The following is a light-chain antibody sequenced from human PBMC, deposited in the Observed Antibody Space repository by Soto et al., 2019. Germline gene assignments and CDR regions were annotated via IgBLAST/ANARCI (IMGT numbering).Light chain of an antibody. CDR1: QDISNS. V-gene: IGKV1-33*01. CDR2: DAS. CDR3: QQFHDLPYT. Sequence: DIQMTQSPSSLSASVGDRVTITCLASQDISNSLNWYQQKPGRAPKLLIYDASSLETGVPSRFSGSGSGTDFTFTISSLQPEDVAAYFCQQFHDLPYTFGQGTKLAIK. J-gene: IGKJ2*01.